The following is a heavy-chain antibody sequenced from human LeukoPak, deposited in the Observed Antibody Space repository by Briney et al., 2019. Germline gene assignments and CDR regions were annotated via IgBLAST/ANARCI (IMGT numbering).Heavy chain of an antibody. CDR2: ISSSSSTI. D-gene: IGHD3-10*01. V-gene: IGHV3-48*04. J-gene: IGHJ4*02. Sequence: GGSLRLSCAASGFTFSSYSMNWVRQAPGKGLEWVSYISSSSSTIYYADSVKGRFTISRDNAKNSLYLQMNSLRAEDTAVYYCARAHGSGSPITGIDYWGQGTLVTVSS. CDR3: ARAHGSGSPITGIDY. CDR1: GFTFSSYS.